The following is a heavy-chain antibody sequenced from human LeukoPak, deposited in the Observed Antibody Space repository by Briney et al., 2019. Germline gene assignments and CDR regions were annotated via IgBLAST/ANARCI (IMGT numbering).Heavy chain of an antibody. CDR3: ARDPGGSGSWGVFDY. CDR1: GFTFSSYW. CDR2: ISTDGSST. D-gene: IGHD3-10*01. Sequence: GGSLRLSCAASGFTFSSYWIHWVRQAPGKGLVWVSRISTDGSSTSCADSVKGRFTISRDNAKNTLYLQMNSLRAEDTAVYYCARDPGGSGSWGVFDYWGQGTLVTVSS. J-gene: IGHJ4*02. V-gene: IGHV3-74*01.